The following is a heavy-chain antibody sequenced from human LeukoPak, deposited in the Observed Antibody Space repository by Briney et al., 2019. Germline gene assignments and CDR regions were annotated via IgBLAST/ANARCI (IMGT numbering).Heavy chain of an antibody. Sequence: LEXXSAISGSGGSTYYADSVKGRFTISRDNSKNTLYVQMNSLRAEDTAVYYCAKGAPSWWYRIPNWFDPWSQGTLVTVSS. V-gene: IGHV3-23*01. CDR3: AKGAPSWWYRIPNWFDP. CDR2: ISGSGGST. J-gene: IGHJ5*02. D-gene: IGHD2-15*01.